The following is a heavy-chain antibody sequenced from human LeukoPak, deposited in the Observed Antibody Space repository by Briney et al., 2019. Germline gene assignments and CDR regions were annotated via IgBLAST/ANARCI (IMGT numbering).Heavy chain of an antibody. V-gene: IGHV1-46*01. Sequence: ASVKVSCKASGYTFTSYYMHWVRQAPGQGLEWMGIINPSGGSTSYAQKFQGRVTMTRDTSTSTVYMELSSLRSEDTAVYYCARDFEELLWFGELLSEVGWFDPWGQGTLVTVSS. CDR3: ARDFEELLWFGELLSEVGWFDP. CDR2: INPSGGST. CDR1: GYTFTSYY. J-gene: IGHJ5*02. D-gene: IGHD3-10*01.